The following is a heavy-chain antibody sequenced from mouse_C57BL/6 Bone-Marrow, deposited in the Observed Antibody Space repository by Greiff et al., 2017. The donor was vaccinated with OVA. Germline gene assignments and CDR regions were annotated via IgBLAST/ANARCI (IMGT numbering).Heavy chain of an antibody. V-gene: IGHV1-9*01. CDR1: GYTFTGYW. J-gene: IGHJ2*01. Sequence: QVQLQQSGAELMKPGASVKLSCKATGYTFTGYWIEWVKQRPGHGLEWIGEILTGSGSTNYNEKFKGKATFTADTSSNTAYMQLSSLTTEDSAIYYCARGGVSAGYLYYFDDWGQGTTLTVSS. CDR3: ARGGVSAGYLYYFDD. D-gene: IGHD3-2*02. CDR2: ILTGSGST.